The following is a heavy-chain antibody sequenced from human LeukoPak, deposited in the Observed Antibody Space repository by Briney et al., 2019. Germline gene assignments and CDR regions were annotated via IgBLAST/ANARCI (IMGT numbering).Heavy chain of an antibody. CDR2: ISYDGGNE. CDR3: AKEPTKNGGLYYFHY. Sequence: PGGSLRLSCATSGFTFITYGMHSGRQAPGKGLEWVAVISYDGGNEHYADSVKGRFTISRDNSKNTLYLQMNSLRSEDTAVYYCAKEPTKNGGLYYFHYWGQGSLVTVSS. CDR1: GFTFITYG. J-gene: IGHJ4*02. D-gene: IGHD4-23*01. V-gene: IGHV3-30*18.